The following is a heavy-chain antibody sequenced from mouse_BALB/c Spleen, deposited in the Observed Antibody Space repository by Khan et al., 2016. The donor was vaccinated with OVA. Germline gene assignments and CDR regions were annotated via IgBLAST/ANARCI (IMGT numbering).Heavy chain of an antibody. CDR3: ARSNYGPFAY. V-gene: IGHV5-9*03. CDR1: GFTFSSFT. J-gene: IGHJ3*01. CDR2: ISSGGDNT. Sequence: EVELVESGGGLVQPGGSLKLSCAASGFTFSSFTMSWVRQTPEKRLEWVASISSGGDNTYYPDSVKGRFTIFRANAKNNRYLQMSSLRSEDTALYYCARSNYGPFAYGGQGTLVTVSA. D-gene: IGHD1-1*02.